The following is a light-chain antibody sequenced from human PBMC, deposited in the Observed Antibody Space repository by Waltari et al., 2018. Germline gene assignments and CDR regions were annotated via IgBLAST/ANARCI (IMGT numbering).Light chain of an antibody. Sequence: QAVVTQEPSLTVSPGGTVTLTCGSSPGAVTSGHYPYWFQQKPGQAPRTLIYDTTNKPSWTPARFSASLLGGKAALTLSAAQPDDEADYYCLLSYSGARVFGGGTKLTVL. CDR3: LLSYSGARV. V-gene: IGLV7-46*01. CDR2: DTT. CDR1: PGAVTSGHY. J-gene: IGLJ2*01.